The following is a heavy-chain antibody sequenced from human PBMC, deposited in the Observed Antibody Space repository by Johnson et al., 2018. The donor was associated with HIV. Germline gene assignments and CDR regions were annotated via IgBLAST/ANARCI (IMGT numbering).Heavy chain of an antibody. CDR3: ATDIVVVLAATATGAAFDI. Sequence: VQLVESGGGVVQPGGSLRLSCAASGFTFSSYDMHWVRQATGKGLEWVSAIGTAGDTYYPGSVKGRFSISRDNAKNSLYLHMNRLRAEDTAVYYCATDIVVVLAATATGAAFDIWGQGTMVTVSS. J-gene: IGHJ3*02. D-gene: IGHD2-15*01. V-gene: IGHV3-13*01. CDR2: IGTAGDT. CDR1: GFTFSSYD.